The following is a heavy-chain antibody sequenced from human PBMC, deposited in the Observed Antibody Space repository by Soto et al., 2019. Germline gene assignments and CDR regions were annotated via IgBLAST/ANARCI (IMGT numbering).Heavy chain of an antibody. D-gene: IGHD1-26*01. J-gene: IGHJ4*02. CDR1: GFSVSTNY. V-gene: IGHV3-53*01. CDR2: IYSGGST. Sequence: GGSLRLSCAASGFSVSTNYMTWVRQAPGKGLEWVSVIYSGGSTYYADSVKGRFTISRDNSKNTLHLQMNSLRAEDTAVYYCARGSGSLYYFDFWGRGTLVTVSS. CDR3: ARGSGSLYYFDF.